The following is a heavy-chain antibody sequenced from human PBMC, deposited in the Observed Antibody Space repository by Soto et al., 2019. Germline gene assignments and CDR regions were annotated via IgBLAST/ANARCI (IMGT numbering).Heavy chain of an antibody. V-gene: IGHV4-59*01. CDR1: GGSIGHYY. J-gene: IGHJ4*02. D-gene: IGHD3-10*01. Sequence: QVQLQESGPGLVKPSETLILTCTVSGGSIGHYYWNWIRQPPGKGLEWIAYVHYSGTTSYNPSLQSRVIISLDTSNNQFSLTLSSVTAADTAVYYCARRWSGNDYWGQGTMVTVSS. CDR2: VHYSGTT. CDR3: ARRWSGNDY.